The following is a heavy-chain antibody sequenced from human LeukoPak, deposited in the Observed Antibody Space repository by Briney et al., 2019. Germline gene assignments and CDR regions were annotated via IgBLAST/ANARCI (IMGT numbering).Heavy chain of an antibody. CDR3: ATWNQKEVGAPNWFDP. CDR1: GYTFTSYG. V-gene: IGHV1-18*01. J-gene: IGHJ5*02. CDR2: ISAYNGNT. D-gene: IGHD1-26*01. Sequence: ASVKVSCKATGYTFTSYGISWVRQAPGQGLEWMGWISAYNGNTNYAQKLQGRVTMTTDTSTSTAYMELRSLRSDDTAVYYCATWNQKEVGAPNWFDPWGQGTLVTVSS.